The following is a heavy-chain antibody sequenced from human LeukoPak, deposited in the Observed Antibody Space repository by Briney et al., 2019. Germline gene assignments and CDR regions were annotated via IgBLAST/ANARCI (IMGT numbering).Heavy chain of an antibody. Sequence: GESLKISCKGSGYRFSNYWIGWVRQMPGRGLECMGIMYPGDSDARYSPSFQGQITMSADKSISTAYLQWSSLKASDTAMYYCARPPSRGYSSSFEYWGQGTLVTVSS. CDR2: MYPGDSDA. V-gene: IGHV5-51*01. CDR3: ARPPSRGYSSSFEY. J-gene: IGHJ4*02. D-gene: IGHD2-2*03. CDR1: GYRFSNYW.